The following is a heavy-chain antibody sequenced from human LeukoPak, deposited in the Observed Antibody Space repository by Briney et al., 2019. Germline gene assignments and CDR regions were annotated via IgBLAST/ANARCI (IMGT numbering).Heavy chain of an antibody. V-gene: IGHV3-7*01. CDR3: ARDSLEY. Sequence: GGSLRLSCAASGFIFSNYWMSWARQAPGKGPEWVANINQDGSERNYVDSVKGRFTISRDNAKNSVYLQMNSLRAEDTAVYYCARDSLEYWGQGTLVTVSS. CDR1: GFIFSNYW. J-gene: IGHJ4*02. CDR2: INQDGSER.